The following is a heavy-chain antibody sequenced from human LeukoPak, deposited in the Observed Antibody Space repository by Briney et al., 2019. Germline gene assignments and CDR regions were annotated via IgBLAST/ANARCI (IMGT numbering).Heavy chain of an antibody. D-gene: IGHD6-13*01. J-gene: IGHJ4*02. V-gene: IGHV1-3*01. CDR2: VNAGNGNT. Sequence: ASVKVSCKASGYTFTSYAMHWVRQAPGQRLEWMGWVNAGNGNTKYSQKFQGRVTITRDTSASTAYMELSSLRSEDTAVYYCARDRGYGSSWWPVFDYWGQGTLVTVSS. CDR1: GYTFTSYA. CDR3: ARDRGYGSSWWPVFDY.